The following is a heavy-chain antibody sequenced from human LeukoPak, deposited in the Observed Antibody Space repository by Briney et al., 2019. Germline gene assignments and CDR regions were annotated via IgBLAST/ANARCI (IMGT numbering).Heavy chain of an antibody. Sequence: SETLSLTCTVSGGSITSSRYYWGWIRQPPGKGLEWIGSVYYSGSTLYSGSTYYNPSLKSRVTISVDSSKLQFSLKLTSVTAADTAIYYCAREETGTTEYNWFDPWGQGTLVTVSS. CDR2: VYYSGSTLYSGST. D-gene: IGHD1-1*01. V-gene: IGHV4-39*07. J-gene: IGHJ5*02. CDR3: AREETGTTEYNWFDP. CDR1: GGSITSSRYY.